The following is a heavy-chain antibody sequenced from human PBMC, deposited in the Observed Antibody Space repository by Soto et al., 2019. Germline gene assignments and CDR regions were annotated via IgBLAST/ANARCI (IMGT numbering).Heavy chain of an antibody. CDR1: GFTFSSYG. Sequence: QVQLVESGGGVVQPGRSLRLSCAASGFTFSSYGIHWVRQAPGKGLEWVAVISYDGSNKYYADSVKGRFTISRDNSKNTLYMQMNSLRAEDTAVYYCAKDPKAWNPASFDYWGQGTLVTVSS. CDR3: AKDPKAWNPASFDY. J-gene: IGHJ4*02. CDR2: ISYDGSNK. V-gene: IGHV3-30*18. D-gene: IGHD1-1*01.